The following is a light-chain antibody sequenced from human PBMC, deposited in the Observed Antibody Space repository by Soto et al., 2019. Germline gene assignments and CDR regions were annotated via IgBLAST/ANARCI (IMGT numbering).Light chain of an antibody. CDR2: EGN. CDR1: SSDVGSYNL. V-gene: IGLV2-23*01. CDR3: CSYTGSSTS. J-gene: IGLJ3*02. Sequence: QSALTQPASVSGSPGQSITMSHAGASSDVGSYNLVSWYQQYPGKAPKLIIYEGNKRPSGVSNRFSGSGSGNTASLTISGLQAEDAADYYCCSYTGSSTSFGGGTKLTVL.